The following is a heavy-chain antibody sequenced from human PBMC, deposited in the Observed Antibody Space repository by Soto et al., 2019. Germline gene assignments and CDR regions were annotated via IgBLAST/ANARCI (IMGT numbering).Heavy chain of an antibody. J-gene: IGHJ3*02. D-gene: IGHD3-22*01. CDR2: ISGSGDST. Sequence: EVQLLESGGGLVQPGGSLRLSCAASGFTFSSYAMTWVRQAPGKGLEWVSAISGSGDSTSYADSVKGRFTISRDNSKNSLYLQMNSLSAEDTAVYYGAEDLCDSRGYYASRAFDSWGQGTMVTVSS. CDR3: AEDLCDSRGYYASRAFDS. V-gene: IGHV3-23*01. CDR1: GFTFSSYA.